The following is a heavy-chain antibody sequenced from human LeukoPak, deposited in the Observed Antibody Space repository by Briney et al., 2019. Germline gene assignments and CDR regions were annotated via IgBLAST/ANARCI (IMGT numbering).Heavy chain of an antibody. D-gene: IGHD3-16*01. CDR2: IYYSGST. CDR3: ARLYSIWGRAFDI. CDR1: GGSISSGGYY. V-gene: IGHV4-31*03. Sequence: SQTLSLTCTVSGGSISSGGYYWSWIRQHPGKGLEWIGYIYYSGSTYYNPSLKSRVTISVDTSKNQFSLKLSSVTAADTAVYYCARLYSIWGRAFDIWGQGTMVTVSS. J-gene: IGHJ3*02.